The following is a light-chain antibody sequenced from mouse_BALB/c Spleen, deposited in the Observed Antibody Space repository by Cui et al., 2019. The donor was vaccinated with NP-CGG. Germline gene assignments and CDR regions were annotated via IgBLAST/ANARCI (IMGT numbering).Light chain of an antibody. CDR2: GTN. Sequence: QAFFPQHSPLPPSPVGTFLLTFPSITGPVTTSNYANWVQEKPDHLFTGLIGGTNNRAPGVPARFSGSLIEDKAALTITGAETEEDAMNFCALWYSNNWVFGGGTKLTVL. CDR1: TGPVTTSNY. CDR3: ALWYSNNWV. J-gene: IGLJ1*01. V-gene: IGLV2*02.